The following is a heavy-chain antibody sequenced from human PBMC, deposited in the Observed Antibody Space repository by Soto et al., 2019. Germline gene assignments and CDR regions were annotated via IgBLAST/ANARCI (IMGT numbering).Heavy chain of an antibody. Sequence: GGSLRLSCAASGFTFSSYSMNWVRQAPGKGLEWVSSISSSSSYIYYADSVKGRFTISRDNAKNSLYLQMNSLRAEDTAVYYCARDQGERYCSSTSCRYKYYYYYMDVWGKGTTVTVSS. V-gene: IGHV3-21*01. CDR1: GFTFSSYS. J-gene: IGHJ6*03. CDR3: ARDQGERYCSSTSCRYKYYYYYMDV. CDR2: ISSSSSYI. D-gene: IGHD2-2*01.